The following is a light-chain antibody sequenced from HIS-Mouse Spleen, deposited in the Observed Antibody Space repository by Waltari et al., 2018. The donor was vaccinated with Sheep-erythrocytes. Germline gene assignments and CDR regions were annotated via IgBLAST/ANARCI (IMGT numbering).Light chain of an antibody. CDR2: GAS. V-gene: IGKV3-20*01. J-gene: IGKJ3*01. CDR1: QSVSSSY. Sequence: EIVLTQSPGTLSLSPGERATLSCRASQSVSSSYLAWYQQTPGQAPRLLIYGASSRSTGIPDRFRGSGSGTDFTLTISRLEPEDCAVYDCQQYGSSPFTFGPGTKVDIK. CDR3: QQYGSSPFT.